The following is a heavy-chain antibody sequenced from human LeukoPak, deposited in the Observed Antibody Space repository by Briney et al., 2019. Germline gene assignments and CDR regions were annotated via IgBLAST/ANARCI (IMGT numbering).Heavy chain of an antibody. D-gene: IGHD6-19*01. CDR2: ISGSGGST. J-gene: IGHJ4*02. CDR3: AKLPYSSGWHGPFDY. Sequence: PGGPLRLSCAASGFTFSSYAMSWVRQAPGKGLEWVSAISGSGGSTYYADSVKGRFTISRDNSKNTLYLQMNSLRAEDTAVYYCAKLPYSSGWHGPFDYWGQGTLVTVSS. CDR1: GFTFSSYA. V-gene: IGHV3-23*01.